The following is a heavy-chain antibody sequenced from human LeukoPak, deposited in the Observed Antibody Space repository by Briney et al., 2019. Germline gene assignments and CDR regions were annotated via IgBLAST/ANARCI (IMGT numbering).Heavy chain of an antibody. D-gene: IGHD3-10*01. CDR3: AKVGTGNQYGSGDFDY. CDR2: ISNSSSYI. Sequence: GGSLRLSCAASGFTFSSYNMNWIRQAPGKGLEWVSAISNSSSYIYNADSVKGRFIISRDDAKNLLHLEMNSLRVEDTAVYYCAKVGTGNQYGSGDFDYWGQGTLVTVSS. CDR1: GFTFSSYN. V-gene: IGHV3-21*01. J-gene: IGHJ4*02.